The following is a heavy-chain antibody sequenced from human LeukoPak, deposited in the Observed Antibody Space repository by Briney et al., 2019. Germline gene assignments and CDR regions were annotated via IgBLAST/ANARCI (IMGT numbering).Heavy chain of an antibody. J-gene: IGHJ6*03. V-gene: IGHV1-8*03. D-gene: IGHD3-3*01. Sequence: GASVKVSCKASGDTFTSYDINWVRQATGQGLEWMGWINPNSGNTGYAQKFQGRVTITRNTSISTAYMELSSLRSEDTAVYYCARSPLRYYDIWSGYPYYMDVWGKGTTVTVSS. CDR3: ARSPLRYYDIWSGYPYYMDV. CDR2: INPNSGNT. CDR1: GDTFTSYD.